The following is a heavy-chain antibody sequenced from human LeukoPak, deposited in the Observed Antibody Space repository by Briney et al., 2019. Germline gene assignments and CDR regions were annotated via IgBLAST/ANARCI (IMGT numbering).Heavy chain of an antibody. J-gene: IGHJ4*02. D-gene: IGHD4-23*01. Sequence: GASVKVSCKASGYTFTSYGITWVRQDPGQGLEWMGWISAYNGNTNYAQKLQGRVTMTRDTSISTAYMELSRLRSDDTAVYYCAREWGTTVVTFFDYWGQGTLVTVSS. V-gene: IGHV1-18*01. CDR1: GYTFTSYG. CDR2: ISAYNGNT. CDR3: AREWGTTVVTFFDY.